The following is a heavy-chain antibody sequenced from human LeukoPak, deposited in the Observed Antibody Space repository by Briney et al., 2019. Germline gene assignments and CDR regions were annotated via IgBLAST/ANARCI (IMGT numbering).Heavy chain of an antibody. CDR3: AGRANFDIMAGYFDQY. V-gene: IGHV3-30*03. D-gene: IGHD3-9*01. CDR2: ISYDGSNK. CDR1: GFTFSSYG. J-gene: IGHJ1*01. Sequence: GGSLRLSCAASGFTFSSYGMHWVRQAPGKGLEWVAVISYDGSNKYYADSVKGRFTISRDNSKNMLYLQMNSLRPEDTAVYHCAGRANFDIMAGYFDQYWGQGTPVTVSS.